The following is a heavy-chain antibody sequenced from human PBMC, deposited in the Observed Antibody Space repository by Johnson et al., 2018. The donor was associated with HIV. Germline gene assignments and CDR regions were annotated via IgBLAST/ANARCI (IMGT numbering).Heavy chain of an antibody. V-gene: IGHV3-20*04. CDR1: GFTFDDYG. CDR3: ARRVRGYFDWLPGRGDGFDI. CDR2: INWHGDII. J-gene: IGHJ3*02. Sequence: VQLVESGGGVVRPGGSLRLSCAASGFTFDDYGMSWVRQAPGKGLEWVSGINWHGDIIDYAASVKGRFTVSRDNAKNSLYLQMNSLRAEDTALYYCARRVRGYFDWLPGRGDGFDIWGQGTMLTVSS. D-gene: IGHD3-9*01.